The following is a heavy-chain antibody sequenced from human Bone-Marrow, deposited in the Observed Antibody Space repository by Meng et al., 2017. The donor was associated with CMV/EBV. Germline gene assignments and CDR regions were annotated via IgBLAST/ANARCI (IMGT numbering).Heavy chain of an antibody. Sequence: GGSLRLSCAASGFTLSSNWMHWVRQAPGKGLGWVSRINSDGGSTNYADSVKGRFTISRDNARNTLHLHMNSLRADDTAVYYCAGMYSSPLDFWGRGTLVTVSS. CDR1: GFTLSSNW. CDR2: INSDGGST. D-gene: IGHD3-22*01. CDR3: AGMYSSPLDF. J-gene: IGHJ4*01. V-gene: IGHV3-74*01.